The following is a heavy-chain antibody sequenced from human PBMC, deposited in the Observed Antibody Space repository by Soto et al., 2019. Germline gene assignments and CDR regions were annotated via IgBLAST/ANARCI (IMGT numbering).Heavy chain of an antibody. Sequence: PVQSLKISCKGSGYSFTSYWGSWVRQMPGKGLEGMGRIDPIDSHTTYSPSFQGHVTISTDKSINTAYLQWSSLKASDTAMYYCARRYCSSATCPRNYYGMDVWGQGTTVTVSS. J-gene: IGHJ6*02. D-gene: IGHD2-2*01. CDR1: GYSFTSYW. CDR2: IDPIDSHT. CDR3: ARRYCSSATCPRNYYGMDV. V-gene: IGHV5-10-1*01.